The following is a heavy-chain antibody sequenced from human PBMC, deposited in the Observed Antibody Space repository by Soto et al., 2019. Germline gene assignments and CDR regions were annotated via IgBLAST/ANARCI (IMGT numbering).Heavy chain of an antibody. CDR1: GFTFSSYA. D-gene: IGHD5-18*01. J-gene: IGHJ6*02. V-gene: IGHV3-23*01. CDR3: AKGLKGRIQLWPVVSGYYYGMDV. Sequence: EVQLLESGGGLVQPGGSLRLSCAASGFTFSSYAMSWVRQAPGKGLEWVSAISGSGGSTYYADSVKGRFTISRDNSKNTLYLQMNSLRAEDTAVYYCAKGLKGRIQLWPVVSGYYYGMDVWGQGTTVTVSS. CDR2: ISGSGGST.